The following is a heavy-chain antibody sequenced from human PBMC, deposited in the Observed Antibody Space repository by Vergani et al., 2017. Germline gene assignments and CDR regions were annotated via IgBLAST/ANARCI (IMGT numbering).Heavy chain of an antibody. V-gene: IGHV5-51*01. Sequence: EVQLVQSGAEVKKPGESLKISCKGSGYSFTSYWIGWVRQMPGKGLEWMGIIYPGDSDTRYSPSFQGQVTSTADKSISTAYLQWSSLKASETAMYYCARSAAAGTFDYYGMDVWGQGTTVTVSS. CDR3: ARSAAAGTFDYYGMDV. J-gene: IGHJ6*02. CDR2: IYPGDSDT. CDR1: GYSFTSYW. D-gene: IGHD6-13*01.